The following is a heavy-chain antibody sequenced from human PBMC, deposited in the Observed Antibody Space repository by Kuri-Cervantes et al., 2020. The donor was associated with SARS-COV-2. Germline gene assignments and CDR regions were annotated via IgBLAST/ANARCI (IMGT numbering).Heavy chain of an antibody. D-gene: IGHD5-18*01. CDR1: GGSISSSSYY. J-gene: IGHJ4*02. CDR2: MYYSGST. V-gene: IGHV4-39*01. Sequence: GSLRLSCTVSGGSISSSSYYWGWIRQPPGKGLEWVGSMYYSGSTYYNSSLKSRLTISVDTSKNQFSLKLSSVTAADTAVYYCARGNELWGNHFDYWGQGTLVTVSS. CDR3: ARGNELWGNHFDY.